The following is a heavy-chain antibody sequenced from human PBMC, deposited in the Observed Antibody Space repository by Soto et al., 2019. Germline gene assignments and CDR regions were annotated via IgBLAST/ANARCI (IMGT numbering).Heavy chain of an antibody. CDR2: ISSSSSYI. J-gene: IGHJ4*02. CDR3: ARESSARHMSSGYQNPPFDY. V-gene: IGHV3-21*01. CDR1: GFTFSSYS. Sequence: GGSLRLSCAASGFTFSSYSMNWVRQAPGKGLEWVSSISSSSSYIYYADSVKGRFTISRDNAKNSLYLQMNSLRAEDTAVYYCARESSARHMSSGYQNPPFDYWGQGTLVTVSS. D-gene: IGHD3-22*01.